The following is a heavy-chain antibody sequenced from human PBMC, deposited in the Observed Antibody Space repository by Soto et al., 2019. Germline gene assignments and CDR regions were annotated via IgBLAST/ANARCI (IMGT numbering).Heavy chain of an antibody. CDR2: IYYSGST. D-gene: IGHD3-22*01. CDR3: ARDASSGYYVDSSGMDV. CDR1: GGSISSGGYY. Sequence: QVQLQESGPGLVKPSQTLSLTCTVSGGSISSGGYYWSWIRQLPGKGLEWIGYIYYSGSTFYNPSLMSRVSISMDTPKNQFSLELYSVTAADTAVYYCARDASSGYYVDSSGMDVWGQGTTVTVSS. V-gene: IGHV4-31*03. J-gene: IGHJ6*02.